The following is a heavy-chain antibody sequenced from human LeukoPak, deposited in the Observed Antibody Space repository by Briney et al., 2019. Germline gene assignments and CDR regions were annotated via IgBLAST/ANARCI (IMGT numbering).Heavy chain of an antibody. Sequence: SETLTLSCTVSGGSINRSGYYWGRIRQSPEKGLEWIGTVYYSGATYYSPSLKSRLNICLDTSKSQFFLRLTSVTTSDTGVYYCARHVPYCNDTSCSLDYYYMDVWGKGATVSVSS. CDR3: ARHVPYCNDTSCSLDYYYMDV. J-gene: IGHJ6*03. V-gene: IGHV4-39*01. CDR2: VYYSGAT. D-gene: IGHD2-2*01. CDR1: GGSINRSGYY.